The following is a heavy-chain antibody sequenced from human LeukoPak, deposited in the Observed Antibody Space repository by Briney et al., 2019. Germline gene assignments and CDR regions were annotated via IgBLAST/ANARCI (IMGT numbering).Heavy chain of an antibody. CDR3: ARISYDSRGYYDY. J-gene: IGHJ4*02. D-gene: IGHD3-22*01. V-gene: IGHV3-74*01. Sequence: GGSLRLSCAASGXTFSSYWMHWVRQAPGEGLVWVWRISSDGSSTTFADYVKGRFTISRDNAKNTLYLQMNSLRAEDTAVYYCARISYDSRGYYDYWGQGTLVTVSS. CDR1: GXTFSSYW. CDR2: ISSDGSST.